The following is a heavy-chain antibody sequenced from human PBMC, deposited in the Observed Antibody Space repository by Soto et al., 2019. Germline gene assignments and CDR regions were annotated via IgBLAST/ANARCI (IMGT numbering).Heavy chain of an antibody. J-gene: IGHJ4*02. D-gene: IGHD5-18*01. Sequence: PGESLKISCEASGYSFTNYWIGWVRQMPGKGLELMGIMYPGDSDTRYSPSFRGQVTISADKSISTVYLQWSSLKASDTAIYYCARGYHPPTCYFEYWGQGTLVTVSS. V-gene: IGHV5-51*01. CDR3: ARGYHPPTCYFEY. CDR2: MYPGDSDT. CDR1: GYSFTNYW.